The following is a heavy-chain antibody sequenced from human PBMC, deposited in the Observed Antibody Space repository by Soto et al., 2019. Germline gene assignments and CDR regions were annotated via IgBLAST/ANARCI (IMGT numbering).Heavy chain of an antibody. Sequence: VANDSRCRTNSYRDWKRKPPGKGLQWIGSSSYNGGTFYNPSLKGRVVISFDTSKKQSSLQVTSVTAADTAVYFCARHRIEVVWRVLAFWGQGTPVPVSS. J-gene: IGHJ4*02. CDR2: SSYNGGT. V-gene: IGHV4-39*01. CDR3: ARHRIEVVWRVLAF. D-gene: IGHD6-13*01. CDR1: NDSRCRTNSY.